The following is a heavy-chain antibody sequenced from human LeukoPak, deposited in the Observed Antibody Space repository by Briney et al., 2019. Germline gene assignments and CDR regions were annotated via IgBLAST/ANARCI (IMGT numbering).Heavy chain of an antibody. Sequence: GGFLRLSCAASGFTFDDYAMHWVRQAPGKGLEWVSGISWNSGSIGYADSVKGRFTISRDNAKNSLYLQMNSLRAEDTALYYCAKISEGYCSSTSCHSDLDYWGQGTLVTVSS. CDR3: AKISEGYCSSTSCHSDLDY. J-gene: IGHJ4*02. D-gene: IGHD2-2*02. CDR2: ISWNSGSI. V-gene: IGHV3-9*01. CDR1: GFTFDDYA.